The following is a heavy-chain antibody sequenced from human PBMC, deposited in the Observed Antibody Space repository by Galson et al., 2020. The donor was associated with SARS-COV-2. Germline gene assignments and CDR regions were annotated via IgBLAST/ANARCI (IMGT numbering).Heavy chain of an antibody. CDR1: GFIFSNFA. Sequence: GGSLRLSCAASGFIFSNFAMSWVRQAPGKGLEWVSVISGSGDSTHYADSVKGRFTISRDNSRNSLYLQMNSLRVEDTAIYYCAKDIRGAGATGSYAVDYWGQGTLVTVAS. CDR2: ISGSGDST. J-gene: IGHJ4*02. V-gene: IGHV3-23*01. D-gene: IGHD1-1*01. CDR3: AKDIRGAGATGSYAVDY.